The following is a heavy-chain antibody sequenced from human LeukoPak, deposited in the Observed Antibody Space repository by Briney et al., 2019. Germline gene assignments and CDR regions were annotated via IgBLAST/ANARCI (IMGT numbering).Heavy chain of an antibody. CDR1: GGSFSGYY. Sequence: TSSETLSLTCAVYGGSFSGYYWSWIRQPPGKGLEWIGEINHSGSTNYNPSLKSRVTISVDTSKNQFSLKLSSVTAADTAVYYCARRPSGSGQQLWYYYYYMDVWGKGTTVTVSS. CDR2: INHSGST. V-gene: IGHV4-34*01. D-gene: IGHD6-13*01. CDR3: ARRPSGSGQQLWYYYYYMDV. J-gene: IGHJ6*03.